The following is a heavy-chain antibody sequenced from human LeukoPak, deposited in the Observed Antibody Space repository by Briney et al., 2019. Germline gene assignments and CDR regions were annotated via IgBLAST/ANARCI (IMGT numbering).Heavy chain of an antibody. J-gene: IGHJ4*02. CDR3: TSSLGY. D-gene: IGHD7-27*01. Sequence: GGSLRLSCAASGFTFSNAWMTWVRQAPGKGLEWVGRIKTKNDGGTTDYAAPVKGRFTISRDDSKNTLYLQMSSLRTEDTAVYYCTSSLGYGGQGTLVTVSS. V-gene: IGHV3-15*01. CDR2: IKTKNDGGTT. CDR1: GFTFSNAW.